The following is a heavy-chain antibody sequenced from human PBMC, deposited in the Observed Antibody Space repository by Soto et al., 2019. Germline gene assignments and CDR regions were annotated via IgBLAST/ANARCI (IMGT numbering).Heavy chain of an antibody. V-gene: IGHV4-39*01. CDR1: GGSISSGTYY. J-gene: IGHJ5*02. Sequence: SETLSLTCTVAGGSISSGTYYWGWIRQPPGKGLEWIGTIHYNGDTYYSPTLRGRLTISMDTSRDQFSLKLTSVTAADTAVYYCARHVVPSGYGLCWFDPWGQGTLVTVSS. CDR3: ARHVVPSGYGLCWFDP. CDR2: IHYNGDT. D-gene: IGHD5-12*01.